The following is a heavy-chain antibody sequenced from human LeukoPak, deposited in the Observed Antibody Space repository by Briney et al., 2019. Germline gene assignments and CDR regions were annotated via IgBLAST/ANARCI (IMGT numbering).Heavy chain of an antibody. CDR2: INPSGGST. D-gene: IGHD3-22*01. CDR3: ARDDLNYYDSSGGGYFDY. V-gene: IGHV1-46*01. Sequence: ASVKVSCKASGYTFTSYYMHWVRQAPGQGLEWMGIINPSGGSTSYAQKFQGRVTMTRDMSTSTVYMELSSLRSEDTAVYYCARDDLNYYDSSGGGYFDYRGQGTLVTVSS. J-gene: IGHJ4*02. CDR1: GYTFTSYY.